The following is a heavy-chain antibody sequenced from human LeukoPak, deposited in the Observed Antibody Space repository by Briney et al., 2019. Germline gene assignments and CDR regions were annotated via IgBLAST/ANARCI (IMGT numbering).Heavy chain of an antibody. J-gene: IGHJ6*03. CDR3: AREYLELVYCGGDCYSPPYYYAHYYMDV. CDR1: GFTFSSYG. D-gene: IGHD2-21*02. V-gene: IGHV3-7*01. Sequence: GGSLRLSCAASGFTFSSYGMSWVRQAPGKGLEWVANIKQDGSEKYYVDSVKGRFTISRDNAKNSLYLQMNSLRAEDTAVYYCAREYLELVYCGGDCYSPPYYYAHYYMDVWGKGTTVTISS. CDR2: IKQDGSEK.